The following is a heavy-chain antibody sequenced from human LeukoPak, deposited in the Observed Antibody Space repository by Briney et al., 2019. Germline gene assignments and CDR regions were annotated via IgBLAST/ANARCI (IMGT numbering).Heavy chain of an antibody. CDR3: ARDRFTMVRGVIVLTN. CDR1: GYTFTGYY. D-gene: IGHD3-10*01. CDR2: INPNSGGT. V-gene: IGHV1-2*02. Sequence: ASVKVSCKASGYTFTGYYMHWVRQAPGQGLEWMGCINPNSGGTNYAQKLQGRVTMTRDTSISTAYMGLSRLRSDDTAVYYCARDRFTMVRGVIVLTNWGQGTLVTVSS. J-gene: IGHJ4*02.